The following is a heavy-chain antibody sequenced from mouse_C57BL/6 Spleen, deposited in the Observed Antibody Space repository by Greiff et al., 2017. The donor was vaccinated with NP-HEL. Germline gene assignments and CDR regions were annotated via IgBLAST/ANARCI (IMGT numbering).Heavy chain of an antibody. Sequence: VQLQQSGTELVKPGASVKLSCKASGYTFTSYWMHWVKQRPGQGLEWIGNINPSNGGTNYNEKFKSKATLTVDKSSSTAYMQLSSLTSEDSAVYYCARTAQATYYAMDYWGQGTSVTVSS. CDR1: GYTFTSYW. CDR2: INPSNGGT. D-gene: IGHD3-2*02. CDR3: ARTAQATYYAMDY. J-gene: IGHJ4*01. V-gene: IGHV1-53*01.